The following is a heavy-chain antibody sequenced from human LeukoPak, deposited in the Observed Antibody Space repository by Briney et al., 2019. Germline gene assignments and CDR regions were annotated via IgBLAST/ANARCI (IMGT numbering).Heavy chain of an antibody. J-gene: IGHJ4*02. Sequence: PSETLSLTCTVSGGSISSSYYYWGWIRQPPGKGLEWIGEINHSGSTNYNPSLKSRVTISVDTSKNQFSLKLSSVTAADTAVYYCARGTLRRGRVQFDYWGQGTLVTVSS. CDR3: ARGTLRRGRVQFDY. CDR1: GGSISSSYYY. CDR2: INHSGST. V-gene: IGHV4-39*07. D-gene: IGHD1-1*01.